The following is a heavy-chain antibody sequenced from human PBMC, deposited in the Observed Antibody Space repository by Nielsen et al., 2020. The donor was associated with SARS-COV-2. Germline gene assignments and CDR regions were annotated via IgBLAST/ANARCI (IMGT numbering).Heavy chain of an antibody. D-gene: IGHD3-9*01. CDR2: MNPNSGNT. V-gene: IGHV1-8*01. CDR3: AREVSYDILTGYNYYYYYMDV. J-gene: IGHJ6*03. Sequence: ASVKVSCKASGYTFTSYDINWVRQATGQGLEWMGWMNPNSGNTGYAQKFQGRVTMTRNTSISTAYMELSSLRSEDTAVYYCAREVSYDILTGYNYYYYYMDVWGKGTTVTVSS. CDR1: GYTFTSYD.